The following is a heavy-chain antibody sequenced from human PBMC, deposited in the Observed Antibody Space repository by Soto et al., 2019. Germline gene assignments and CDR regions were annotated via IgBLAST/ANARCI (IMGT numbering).Heavy chain of an antibody. J-gene: IGHJ4*02. V-gene: IGHV3-30*03. Sequence: GGSLRLSCAASGFTFRSYGMHWVRQAPGKGLEWVALMSHDGRKKYYADSVKGRLTISRDNSKNTLYLQMDSLRVEDTAVYYCAGGWNYFDYWGQGTQVTVSS. D-gene: IGHD6-19*01. CDR2: MSHDGRKK. CDR1: GFTFRSYG. CDR3: AGGWNYFDY.